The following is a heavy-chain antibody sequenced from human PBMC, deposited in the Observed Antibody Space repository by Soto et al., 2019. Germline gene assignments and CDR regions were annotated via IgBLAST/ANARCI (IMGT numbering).Heavy chain of an antibody. V-gene: IGHV3-30*18. CDR2: ISYDGSNK. CDR3: AKGWGVESGSYYDDTKHFDY. Sequence: GGSLRLSCAAPGFTFSSYGMHWVRQAPGKGLEWVAVISYDGSNKYYADSVKGRFTISRDNSKNTLYLQMNSLRAEDTAVYYCAKGWGVESGSYYDDTKHFDYWGQGTLVTVSS. D-gene: IGHD3-10*01. J-gene: IGHJ4*02. CDR1: GFTFSSYG.